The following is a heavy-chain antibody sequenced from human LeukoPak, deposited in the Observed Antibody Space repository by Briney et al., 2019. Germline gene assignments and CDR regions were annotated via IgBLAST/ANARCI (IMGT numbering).Heavy chain of an antibody. Sequence: GGSLRLSCAASGFTFSSYAMSWARQAPGKGLEWVSAISGSGGSTYYADSVKGRFTISRDNSKNTLYLQMNSLRAEDTAVYYCAKDQGKNSGWYAFDYWGQGTLVTVSS. V-gene: IGHV3-23*01. J-gene: IGHJ4*02. CDR3: AKDQGKNSGWYAFDY. D-gene: IGHD6-19*01. CDR1: GFTFSSYA. CDR2: ISGSGGST.